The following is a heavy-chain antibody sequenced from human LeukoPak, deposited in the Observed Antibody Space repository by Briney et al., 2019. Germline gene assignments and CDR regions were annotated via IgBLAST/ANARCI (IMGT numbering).Heavy chain of an antibody. V-gene: IGHV4-4*07. CDR1: GGSISSYY. CDR3: ARDEAYCGGDCYRGYFQH. D-gene: IGHD2-21*02. Sequence: SETLSLTCTVSGGSISSYYWSWIRQPAGKGLEWIGRIYTSGSTNYNPSLKSRVIMSVDTSKNQFSLKLSSVTAADTAVYYCARDEAYCGGDCYRGYFQHWGQGTLVTVSS. J-gene: IGHJ1*01. CDR2: IYTSGST.